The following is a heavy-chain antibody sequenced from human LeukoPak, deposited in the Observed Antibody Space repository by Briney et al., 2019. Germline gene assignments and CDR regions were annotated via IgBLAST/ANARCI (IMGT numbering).Heavy chain of an antibody. CDR1: GYTFTSYG. CDR3: ATVGGYSYGQYYFDY. D-gene: IGHD5-18*01. J-gene: IGHJ4*02. V-gene: IGHV1-18*01. CDR2: ISVYNGNT. Sequence: ASVKVSCKASGYTFTSYGISWVRQAPGQGLEWMGWISVYNGNTNYAQKLQGRVTMTTDTSTSTAYMELRSLRSEDTAVYYCATVGGYSYGQYYFDYWGQGTLVTVSS.